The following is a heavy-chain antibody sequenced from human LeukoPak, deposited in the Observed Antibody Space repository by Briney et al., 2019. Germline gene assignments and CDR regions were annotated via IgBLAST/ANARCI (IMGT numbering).Heavy chain of an antibody. D-gene: IGHD3-3*01. CDR2: IFGTA. CDR3: ARGSITLFGVVLDAFDM. J-gene: IGHJ3*02. V-gene: IGHV1-69*01. Sequence: IFGTANYAQKFQGRVTITADESTRTAYMELSSLRSEDTAVYYCARGSITLFGVVLDAFDMWGHGTMVTVSS.